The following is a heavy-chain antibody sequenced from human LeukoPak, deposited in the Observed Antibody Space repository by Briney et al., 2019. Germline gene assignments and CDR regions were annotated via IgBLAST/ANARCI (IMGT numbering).Heavy chain of an antibody. CDR3: ARAYCTNGVCYRGDY. J-gene: IGHJ4*02. CDR2: INPNSGGT. D-gene: IGHD2-8*01. Sequence: ASVKVSCKASGYTFTDFYMHWVRQAPGQGLEWMGWINPNSGGTNYAQKFQGRVTMTRDTSISTAYMELSRLRSDDTAVYYCARAYCTNGVCYRGDYWGQGTLVTVSS. CDR1: GYTFTDFY. V-gene: IGHV1-2*02.